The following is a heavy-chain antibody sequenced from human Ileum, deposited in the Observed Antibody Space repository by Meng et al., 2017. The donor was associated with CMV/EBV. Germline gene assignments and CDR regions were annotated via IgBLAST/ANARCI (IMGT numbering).Heavy chain of an antibody. J-gene: IGHJ6*02. CDR2: IYHSGNT. CDR3: ASSDCTNGVCSRYGLDV. D-gene: IGHD2-8*01. CDR1: SISSAYW. V-gene: IGHV4-4*02. Sequence: SISSAYWWSWVRQSPGKGLECIGEIYHSGNTNYNPSLKSRVTISVDKSKNQFSLKLTSVTAADTAVYYCASSDCTNGVCSRYGLDVWGQGTTVTVSS.